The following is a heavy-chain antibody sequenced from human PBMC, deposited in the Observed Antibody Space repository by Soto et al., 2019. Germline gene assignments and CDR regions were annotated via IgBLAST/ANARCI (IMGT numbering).Heavy chain of an antibody. CDR3: AAGGGLPRYD. D-gene: IGHD5-12*01. Sequence: QLQLQESGSGLVKPSQTLSLTCAVSGGSISSGGYSWSWIRQPPGKGLEWIGYIYHSGSTYYNPSLKGRATISADRSENQFSLKLSSVPAADTAVYYCAAGGGLPRYDWCQGTLVTVSS. V-gene: IGHV4-30-2*01. J-gene: IGHJ4*02. CDR2: IYHSGST. CDR1: GGSISSGGYS.